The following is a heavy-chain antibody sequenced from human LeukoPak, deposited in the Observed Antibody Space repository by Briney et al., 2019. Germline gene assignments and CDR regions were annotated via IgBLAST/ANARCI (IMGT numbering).Heavy chain of an antibody. J-gene: IGHJ3*02. CDR3: ATATLSYGDYRLGGAFDI. CDR2: FGPEDGET. CDR1: GGTFTIYA. Sequence: EASVTVSFTASGGTFTIYAISWVRQAPGKGLEWMGGFGPEDGETIYAQKFQGRVTMTEDTSTDTAYMELSSLRSEDTAVYYCATATLSYGDYRLGGAFDIWGQGTMVTVSS. D-gene: IGHD4-17*01. V-gene: IGHV1-24*01.